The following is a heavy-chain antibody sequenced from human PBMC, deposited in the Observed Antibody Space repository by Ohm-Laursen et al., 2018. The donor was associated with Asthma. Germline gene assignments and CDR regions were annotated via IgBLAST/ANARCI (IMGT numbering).Heavy chain of an antibody. Sequence: SLRLSCAASGFTFSSYGMHWVRQAPGKGLEWVAVIWYDGSNKYYADSVKGRFTISRDNSKNTLYLQMNSLRAEDTAVYYCARDSDYYDSSGYCGYWGQGTLVTVSS. CDR2: IWYDGSNK. CDR3: ARDSDYYDSSGYCGY. V-gene: IGHV3-33*01. CDR1: GFTFSSYG. J-gene: IGHJ4*02. D-gene: IGHD3-22*01.